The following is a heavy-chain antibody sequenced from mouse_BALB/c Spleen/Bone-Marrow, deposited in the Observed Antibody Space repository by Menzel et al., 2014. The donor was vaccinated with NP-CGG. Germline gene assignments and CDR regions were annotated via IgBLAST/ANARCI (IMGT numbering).Heavy chain of an antibody. V-gene: IGHV6-6*02. CDR2: IRLKSNNYAT. Sequence: EVHLVESGGGLVQPGGSMKLSCVASGFTFSNYWMNWVRQSPEKGLEWVAEIRLKSNNYATHYAESVKGRFTISRDDSKSSLYLQMNNLRAEDTGIYYCTRDYDDAMDYWGQGTSVTVSS. D-gene: IGHD2-4*01. CDR1: GFTFSNYW. J-gene: IGHJ4*01. CDR3: TRDYDDAMDY.